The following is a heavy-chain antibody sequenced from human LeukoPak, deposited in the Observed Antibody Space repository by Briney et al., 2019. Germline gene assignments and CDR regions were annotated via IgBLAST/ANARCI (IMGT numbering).Heavy chain of an antibody. D-gene: IGHD2-2*02. J-gene: IGHJ4*02. Sequence: KTSETLSLTCTVSGGSISSYYWSWIRQPPGKGLEWIGYIYYSGSTNYNPSLKSRVTISVDTSKNQFSLKLSSVTAADTAVYYCARDRGPHRCGWSSSTSCYTPVYWGQGTLVTVSS. V-gene: IGHV4-59*12. CDR3: ARDRGPHRCGWSSSTSCYTPVY. CDR2: IYYSGST. CDR1: GGSISSYY.